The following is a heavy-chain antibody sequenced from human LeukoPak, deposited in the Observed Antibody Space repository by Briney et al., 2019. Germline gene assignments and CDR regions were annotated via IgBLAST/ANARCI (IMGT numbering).Heavy chain of an antibody. CDR2: MYISGET. V-gene: IGHV4-4*07. CDR3: ASGIQTQGNNF. Sequence: SETLSLTCTVSGDPISSYYWTWIRQPAGKGLQWVGRMYISGETNYNPSLNNRATLSLDTSKNQFSLKLRSLTAADTAVYYCASGIQTQGNNFWGQGTLVTVSS. CDR1: GDPISSYY. J-gene: IGHJ4*02. D-gene: IGHD4-23*01.